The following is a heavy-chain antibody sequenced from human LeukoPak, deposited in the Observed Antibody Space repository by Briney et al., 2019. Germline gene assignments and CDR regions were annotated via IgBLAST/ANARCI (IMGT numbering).Heavy chain of an antibody. Sequence: GASVKVSCKASGYTFTSYGISWVRQAPGQGLEWMGWISAYNGNTNYAQKLQGRVTMTTDTSTNTAYMELGSLRSDDTAVYYCAREGGCSGNSCSPTRYWGQGTLVTVSS. J-gene: IGHJ4*02. CDR1: GYTFTSYG. D-gene: IGHD2-2*01. V-gene: IGHV1-18*01. CDR3: AREGGCSGNSCSPTRY. CDR2: ISAYNGNT.